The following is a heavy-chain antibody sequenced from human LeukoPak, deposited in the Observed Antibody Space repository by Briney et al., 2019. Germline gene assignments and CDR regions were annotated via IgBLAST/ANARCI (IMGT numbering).Heavy chain of an antibody. CDR3: ANPTTRAADY. D-gene: IGHD6-25*01. CDR1: GFTFSSYG. V-gene: IGHV3-30*02. Sequence: GGSLRLSCAASGFTFSSYGMHWFRQAPGKGLEWVAFIRYDGSNKYYADSVKGRFTISRDNSKNTLYLQMNSLRAEDTAVYYCANPTTRAADYWGQGTLVTVSS. J-gene: IGHJ4*02. CDR2: IRYDGSNK.